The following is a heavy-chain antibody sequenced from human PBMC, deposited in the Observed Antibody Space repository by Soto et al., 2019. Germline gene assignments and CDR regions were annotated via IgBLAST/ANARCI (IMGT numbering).Heavy chain of an antibody. CDR2: ISGYNGNT. V-gene: IGHV1-18*01. CDR3: AREGPAPYYYYGMDA. J-gene: IGHJ6*02. Sequence: QVQLVQSRGEVKKPGASVKVSCKTSGYSFTTYGISWVRQAPGQGLEWMGWISGYNGNTNYAQNLQGRVTMTTDTSTRPAYMELRSLRSDDTAVYYCAREGPAPYYYYGMDAWGQGSTVTVSS. CDR1: GYSFTTYG.